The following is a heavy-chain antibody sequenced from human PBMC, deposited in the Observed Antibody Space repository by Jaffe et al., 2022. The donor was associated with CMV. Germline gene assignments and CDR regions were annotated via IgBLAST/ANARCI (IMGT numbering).Heavy chain of an antibody. CDR2: ISSSSSYI. CDR3: ARDSDIVLMAYDY. D-gene: IGHD2-8*01. J-gene: IGHJ4*02. V-gene: IGHV3-21*01. CDR1: GFTFSSYS. Sequence: EVQLVESGGGLVKPGGSLRLSCAASGFTFSSYSMNWVRQAPGKGLEWVSSISSSSSYIYYADSVKGRFTISRDNAKNSLYLQMNSLRAEDTAVYYCARDSDIVLMAYDYWGQGTLVTVSS.